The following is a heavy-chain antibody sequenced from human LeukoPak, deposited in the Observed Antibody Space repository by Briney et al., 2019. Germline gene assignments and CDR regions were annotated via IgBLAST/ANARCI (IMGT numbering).Heavy chain of an antibody. CDR2: IFPILGIA. CDR3: ARGVRDGYTYYFDY. V-gene: IGHV1-69*10. D-gene: IGHD5-24*01. J-gene: IGHJ4*02. CDR1: GYTFTDYY. Sequence: ASVRVSCKASGYTFTDYYMHWVRQAPGQGVEWMGRIFPILGIANYAQKFQGRVTITADKSTSTAYMELSSLRSEDTAVYYCARGVRDGYTYYFDYWGQGTLVTVSS.